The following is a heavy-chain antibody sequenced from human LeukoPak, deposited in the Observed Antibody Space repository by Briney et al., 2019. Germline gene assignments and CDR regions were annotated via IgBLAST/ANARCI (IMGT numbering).Heavy chain of an antibody. V-gene: IGHV3-33*01. D-gene: IGHD3-10*01. CDR3: ARVQSGTTRLSTWFDP. J-gene: IGHJ5*02. Sequence: QPGRSLRLSCAASGFTFSSYGMHWVRQAPGKGLEWVAVIWYDGSNKYYADSVKGRFTISRDNAKNSLYLQMNSLRAEDTSVYYCARVQSGTTRLSTWFDPWGQGTLVTVSS. CDR2: IWYDGSNK. CDR1: GFTFSSYG.